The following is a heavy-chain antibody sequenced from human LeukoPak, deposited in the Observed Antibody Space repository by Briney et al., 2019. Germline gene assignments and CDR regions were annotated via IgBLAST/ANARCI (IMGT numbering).Heavy chain of an antibody. CDR3: AKDQGFLERQDYHYGMDV. J-gene: IGHJ6*02. D-gene: IGHD3-3*01. Sequence: GGSLRLSCAASGFTFNSYGMHWVRQAPGKGLEWVAVISYDGSNKYYADSVKGRFTISRDNSKNTLYLQMNSLRAEDTAVYYCAKDQGFLERQDYHYGMDVWGQGTTVTVSS. CDR1: GFTFNSYG. V-gene: IGHV3-30*18. CDR2: ISYDGSNK.